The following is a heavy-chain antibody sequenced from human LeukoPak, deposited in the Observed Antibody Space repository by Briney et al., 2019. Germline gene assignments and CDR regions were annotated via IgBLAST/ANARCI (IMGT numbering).Heavy chain of an antibody. CDR3: ARDDSSTSCVPDY. D-gene: IGHD2-2*01. J-gene: IGHJ4*02. V-gene: IGHV3-48*03. CDR2: ISSSGSTI. Sequence: PGGSLRLSCAASGFTFCSYEMNWVRQAPGKGLEWVSYISSSGSTIYYADSVKGRFTISRDNAKNSLYLQMNSLRAEDTAVYYCARDDSSTSCVPDYWGQGTLVTVSS. CDR1: GFTFCSYE.